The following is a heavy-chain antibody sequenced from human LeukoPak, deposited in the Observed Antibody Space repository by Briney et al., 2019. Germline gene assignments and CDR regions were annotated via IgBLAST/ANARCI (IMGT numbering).Heavy chain of an antibody. CDR3: ASRTFYCSSTSCYDAFDI. V-gene: IGHV1-69*02. CDR2: IIPILGIA. D-gene: IGHD2-2*01. J-gene: IGHJ3*02. Sequence: SVKVSCKASGGTFSSYTISWVRQAPGQGLEWMGRIIPILGIANYAQKLQGRVTMTTDTSTSTAYMELRSLRSDDTAVYYCASRTFYCSSTSCYDAFDIWGQGTMVTVSS. CDR1: GGTFSSYT.